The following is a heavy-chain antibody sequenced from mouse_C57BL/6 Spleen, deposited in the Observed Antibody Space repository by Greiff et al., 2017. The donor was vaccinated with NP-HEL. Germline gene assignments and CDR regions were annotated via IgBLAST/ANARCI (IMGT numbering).Heavy chain of an antibody. D-gene: IGHD3-2*02. V-gene: IGHV1-52*01. CDR1: GYTFTSYW. Sequence: QVQLQQPGAELVRPGSSVKLSCKASGYTFTSYWMHWVKQRPIQGLEWIGNIDPSDSETHYNQKFKDKATLTVDKSSSTAYMQLSSLTSEDSAVYYCARAGDSSGSYYDMGYRGQGTSVTVSS. CDR3: ARAGDSSGSYYDMGY. CDR2: IDPSDSET. J-gene: IGHJ4*01.